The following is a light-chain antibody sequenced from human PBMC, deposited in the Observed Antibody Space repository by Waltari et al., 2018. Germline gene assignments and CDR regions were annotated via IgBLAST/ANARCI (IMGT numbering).Light chain of an antibody. Sequence: EIVLTQSPATLSLSPGETATLSCRASQNVDTYFAWYQQKPGQAPRFLIYRASYRATGVPAMVSGGGSGTDFTFTICSLEPDDFAVYYCQHRINWPLTFGPGTRLDIK. CDR3: QHRINWPLT. J-gene: IGKJ3*01. CDR2: RAS. V-gene: IGKV3-11*01. CDR1: QNVDTY.